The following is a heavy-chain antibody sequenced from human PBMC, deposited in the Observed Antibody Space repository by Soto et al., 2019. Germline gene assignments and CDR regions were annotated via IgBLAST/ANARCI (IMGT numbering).Heavy chain of an antibody. CDR2: ISSSSSYI. CDR3: ARDGVIVGATPDAFDI. V-gene: IGHV3-21*01. D-gene: IGHD1-26*01. CDR1: GFTFSGYS. Sequence: GGSLRLSCAASGFTFSGYSMNWVRQAPGKGLEWVSSISSSSSYIYYADSVKGRFTISRDNAKNSLYLQMNSLRAEDTAVYYCARDGVIVGATPDAFDIWGQGTMVTVSS. J-gene: IGHJ3*02.